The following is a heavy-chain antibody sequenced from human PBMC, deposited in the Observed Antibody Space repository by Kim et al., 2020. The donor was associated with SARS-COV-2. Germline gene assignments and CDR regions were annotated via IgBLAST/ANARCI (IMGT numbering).Heavy chain of an antibody. Sequence: GGSLRLSCAASGFTFSSYSMNWVRQAPGKGLEWVSYISSSSSTIYYADSVKGRFTISRDNAKNSLYLQMNSLRAEYTAVYYCARKAGGDTGEYYYYGMDVWGQGTTVTVSS. CDR3: ARKAGGDTGEYYYYGMDV. D-gene: IGHD4-17*01. CDR1: GFTFSSYS. CDR2: ISSSSSTI. V-gene: IGHV3-48*04. J-gene: IGHJ6*02.